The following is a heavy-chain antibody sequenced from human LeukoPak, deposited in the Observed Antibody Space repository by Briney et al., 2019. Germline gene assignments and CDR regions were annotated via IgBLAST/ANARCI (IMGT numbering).Heavy chain of an antibody. V-gene: IGHV3-9*01. Sequence: QTGGSLRLSCAASGFTFDDYAMHWVRQAPGKGLEWVSGISWNSGSIGYADSVKGRFTISRDNAKNSLYLQMNSLRAEDTALYYCAKGAAVAGTEPADYWGQGTLVTVSS. CDR3: AKGAAVAGTEPADY. D-gene: IGHD6-19*01. CDR1: GFTFDDYA. J-gene: IGHJ4*02. CDR2: ISWNSGSI.